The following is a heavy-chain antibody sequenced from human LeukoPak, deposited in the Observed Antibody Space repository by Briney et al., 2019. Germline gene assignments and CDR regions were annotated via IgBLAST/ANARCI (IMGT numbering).Heavy chain of an antibody. V-gene: IGHV1-69*01. J-gene: IGHJ4*02. D-gene: IGHD3-3*01. CDR2: IIPIFGTA. Sequence: VASVKVSCKASGGTFSSYAISWVRQAPGQGLGWMGGIIPIFGTANYAQKFQGRVTITADEPTSTAYMELSSLRSEDTAVYYCASGFWSGYPQNHFDYWGQGTLVAVSS. CDR3: ASGFWSGYPQNHFDY. CDR1: GGTFSSYA.